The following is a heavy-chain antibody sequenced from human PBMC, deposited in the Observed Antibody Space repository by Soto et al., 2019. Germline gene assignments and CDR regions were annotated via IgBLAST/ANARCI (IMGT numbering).Heavy chain of an antibody. CDR2: ISGSGGST. V-gene: IGHV3-23*01. CDR1: GFTFSSYA. D-gene: IGHD1-26*01. J-gene: IGHJ6*02. Sequence: GGSLRLSCAASGFTFSSYAMSWVRQAPGKGLEWVSAISGSGGSTYYADSVKGRFTISRDNSKNTLYLQMNSLRADDTAVYYCAKGAVGSSGSYGESSRYGMDVSGQGTSVTVSS. CDR3: AKGAVGSSGSYGESSRYGMDV.